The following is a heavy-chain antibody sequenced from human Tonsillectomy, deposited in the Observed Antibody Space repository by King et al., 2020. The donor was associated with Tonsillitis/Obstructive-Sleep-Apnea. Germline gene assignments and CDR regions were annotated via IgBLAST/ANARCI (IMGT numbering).Heavy chain of an antibody. CDR3: ARGDLLTGYYASTDFDY. Sequence: VQLQQWGAGLLKPSETLSLTCAVYGGSFSAYYWSWIRQPPGKGLEWIGEINHSGSTKYNPSLKSRVIISLDTSKNPLSLKLSSVTAADTAVYYCARGDLLTGYYASTDFDYWGQGTLVTVSS. J-gene: IGHJ4*02. CDR1: GGSFSAYY. CDR2: INHSGST. D-gene: IGHD3-9*01. V-gene: IGHV4-34*01.